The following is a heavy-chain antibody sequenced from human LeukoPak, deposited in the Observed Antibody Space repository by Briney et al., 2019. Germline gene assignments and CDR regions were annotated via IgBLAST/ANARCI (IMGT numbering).Heavy chain of an antibody. CDR2: IQSTGRT. CDR3: ARRRHHFDYYDV. D-gene: IGHD3-10*01. V-gene: IGHV4-39*01. CDR1: GDSFTSTNYW. Sequence: PSETLSLTCTVSGDSFTSTNYWWDWVRLPPGKGLEWIGAIQSTGRTFSNPSLKSRVTISVDTSKKQFSLDLRSATAADTAVYCCARRRHHFDYYDVWGQGTRVTVSS. J-gene: IGHJ3*01.